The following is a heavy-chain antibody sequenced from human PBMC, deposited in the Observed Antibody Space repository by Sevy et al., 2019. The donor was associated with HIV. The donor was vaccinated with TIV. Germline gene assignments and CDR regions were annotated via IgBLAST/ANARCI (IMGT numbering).Heavy chain of an antibody. CDR2: MNPNSGNT. CDR3: ALVGWLVRGHYYYYGMDV. Sequence: ASVKVSCKASGYTVTSYDINWVRQATGQGLEWMGWMNPNSGNTGYAQKFQGRVTMTRNTSISTAYMELSSLRSEDTAVYYCALVGWLVRGHYYYYGMDVWGQGTTVTVSS. V-gene: IGHV1-8*01. D-gene: IGHD6-19*01. CDR1: GYTVTSYD. J-gene: IGHJ6*02.